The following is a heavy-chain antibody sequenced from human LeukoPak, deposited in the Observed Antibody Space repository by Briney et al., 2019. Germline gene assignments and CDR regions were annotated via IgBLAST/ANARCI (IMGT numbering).Heavy chain of an antibody. V-gene: IGHV4-39*02. CDR3: ATHDEGSYFET. J-gene: IGHJ5*02. CDR2: SYYLANA. CDR1: GGSVRSSRPY. Sequence: WETLSLTCTVSGGSVRSSRPYWGWIRQSPGKGLEWIGSSYYLANAYYRPSLLSRATISIDTSKTHISLRLTSVTATDTGIYYCATHDEGSYFETWGQGALVTVSS. D-gene: IGHD3-10*01.